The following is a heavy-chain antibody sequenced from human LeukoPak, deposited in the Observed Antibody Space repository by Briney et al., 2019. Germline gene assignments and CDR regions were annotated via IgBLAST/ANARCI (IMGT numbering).Heavy chain of an antibody. D-gene: IGHD6-13*01. CDR2: IYYSGSS. J-gene: IGHJ2*01. V-gene: IGHV4-39*01. CDR3: VRRGAAGYWYFDL. CDR1: GGSISSDYF. Sequence: PSETLSLTCTVSGGSISSDYFWGWIRQPPGQGLESIGNIYYSGSSYYNPSLKSRVTISVDTSKNQFSLKLSSVTAADTAVYYCVRRGAAGYWYFDLWGRGTLVTVSS.